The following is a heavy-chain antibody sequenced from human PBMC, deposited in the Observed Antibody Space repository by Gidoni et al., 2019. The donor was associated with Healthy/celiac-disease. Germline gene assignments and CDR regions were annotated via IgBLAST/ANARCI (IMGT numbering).Heavy chain of an antibody. V-gene: IGHV3-21*01. CDR2: ISSSSSYI. CDR3: ARWRPVTTAYYGMDV. Sequence: EVQLVASGGGLVKPGGSLRLSCAASGFPFSSYSMNWVRQAPGKGLEWVSSISSSSSYIYYADSVKGRFTISRDNAKNSLYLQMNSLRAEDTAVYYCARWRPVTTAYYGMDVWGQGTTVTVSS. D-gene: IGHD4-17*01. J-gene: IGHJ6*02. CDR1: GFPFSSYS.